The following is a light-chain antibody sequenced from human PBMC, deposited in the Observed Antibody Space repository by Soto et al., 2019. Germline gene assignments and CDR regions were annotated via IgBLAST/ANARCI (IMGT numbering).Light chain of an antibody. V-gene: IGLV2-11*01. CDR3: CSYGGSYTWV. CDR2: DVI. CDR1: SGDVGGYNF. J-gene: IGLJ2*01. Sequence: QSALTQPRSVSGSPGQSVTISCTGTSGDVGGYNFVSWYQQHPGKVPTLVIFDVIHRPSGVPDRFSGSKSGNTASLTISGLQAEDEADYYCCSYGGSYTWVFGGGTKLTVL.